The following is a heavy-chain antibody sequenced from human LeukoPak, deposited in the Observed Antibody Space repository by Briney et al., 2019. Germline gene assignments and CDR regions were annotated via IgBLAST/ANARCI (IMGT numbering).Heavy chain of an antibody. D-gene: IGHD2-21*01. CDR2: INHRGST. J-gene: IGHJ6*03. CDR3: ARGQHNYYYYYMDV. V-gene: IGHV4-34*01. CDR1: GGSFSGYD. Sequence: SETLSLTCAVYGGSFSGYDWSWIRQPPGQGLEWIGGINHRGSTNYNPSLKSRVTISVDTSKNQFSLKLSSVTAADTAVYYCARGQHNYYYYYMDVWGKGTTVTVSS.